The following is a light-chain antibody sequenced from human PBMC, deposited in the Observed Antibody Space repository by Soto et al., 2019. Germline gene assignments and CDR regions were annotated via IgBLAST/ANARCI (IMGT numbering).Light chain of an antibody. CDR2: GNS. V-gene: IGLV1-40*01. Sequence: SVLTQPPSVSGAPGQRVTISCTGSSSNIGAHYDVHWYQQLPGTAPKLLIYGNSNRPSGVPDRFSGSKSGTSASLAITGLQAEDEADYYCSAYTVSRTYVFGTGTKVTVL. CDR3: SAYTVSRTYV. J-gene: IGLJ1*01. CDR1: SSNIGAHYD.